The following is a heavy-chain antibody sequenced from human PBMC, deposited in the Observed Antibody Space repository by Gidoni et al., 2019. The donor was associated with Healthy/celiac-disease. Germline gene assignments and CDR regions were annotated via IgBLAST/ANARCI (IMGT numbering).Heavy chain of an antibody. J-gene: IGHJ3*02. D-gene: IGHD1-26*01. CDR1: GFTFSSYG. CDR3: AKEFSGSYLDAFDI. CDR2: ISYDGSNK. V-gene: IGHV3-30*18. Sequence: QVPLVESGGGVVQPGRSLRLSCAASGFTFSSYGMHWVRQAPGKGLGWVAVISYDGSNKYYADSVKGRFTISRDNSKNTLYLQMNSLRAEDTAVYYCAKEFSGSYLDAFDIWGQGTMVTVSS.